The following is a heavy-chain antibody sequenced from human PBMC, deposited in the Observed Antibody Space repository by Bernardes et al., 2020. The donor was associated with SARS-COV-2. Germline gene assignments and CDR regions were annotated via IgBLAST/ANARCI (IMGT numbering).Heavy chain of an antibody. V-gene: IGHV3-23*01. CDR2: ISAGSDT. CDR3: AKAFEYTFEY. CDR1: GFIFSNFV. Sequence: GGSLRLSRAASGFIFSNFVMRWVRQAPGKGLEWVSTISAGSDTFYADSVKGRFTISRDNSKNTLYLHMNSLRAEDTAIYYCAKAFEYTFEYWGQGTPVTVSS. D-gene: IGHD2-2*02. J-gene: IGHJ4*02.